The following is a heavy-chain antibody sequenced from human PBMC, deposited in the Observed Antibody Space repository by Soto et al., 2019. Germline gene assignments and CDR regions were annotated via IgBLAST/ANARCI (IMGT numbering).Heavy chain of an antibody. CDR2: ISAYNGNT. J-gene: IGHJ4*02. CDR1: GYTFTSYG. D-gene: IGHD3-22*01. V-gene: IGHV1-18*04. Sequence: ASVKVSCKASGYTFTSYGISWVRQAPGQGLEWMGWISAYNGNTNYAQKLQGRVTMTTDTSTSTAYMELRSLRSDDTAVYYCAREEGRVYYYDSSFVIGYWDQGTLVTVSS. CDR3: AREEGRVYYYDSSFVIGY.